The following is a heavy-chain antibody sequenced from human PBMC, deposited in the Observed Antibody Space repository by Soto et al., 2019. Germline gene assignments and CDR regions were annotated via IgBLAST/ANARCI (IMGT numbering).Heavy chain of an antibody. CDR3: AREDTAMVDDY. J-gene: IGHJ4*02. CDR1: GYIFTRYG. Sequence: QVQLVQSGAEVKEPGASVKVSCKASGYIFTRYGISWVRQAPGQGLEWMGWISAYNRNTNYAQKLQGRVTMTTDTSTSTAYMELRGLRSDDTAVYYCAREDTAMVDDYWGQGTLVTVSS. V-gene: IGHV1-18*01. CDR2: ISAYNRNT. D-gene: IGHD5-18*01.